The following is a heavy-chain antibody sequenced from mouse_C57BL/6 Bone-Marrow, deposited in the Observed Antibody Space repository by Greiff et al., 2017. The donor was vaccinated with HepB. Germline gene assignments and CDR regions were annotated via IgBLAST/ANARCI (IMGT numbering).Heavy chain of an antibody. CDR3: AREWRLRRGYFDY. Sequence: QVQLQQPGAELVRPGSSVKLSCKASGYTFTSYWMHWVKQRPGQGLEWIGYINPSSGYTKYNQKFKDKATLTADKSSSTAYMQLSSLTYEDSAVYYCAREWRLRRGYFDYWGQGTTLTVSS. CDR2: INPSSGYT. CDR1: GYTFTSYW. V-gene: IGHV1-7*01. D-gene: IGHD2-4*01. J-gene: IGHJ2*01.